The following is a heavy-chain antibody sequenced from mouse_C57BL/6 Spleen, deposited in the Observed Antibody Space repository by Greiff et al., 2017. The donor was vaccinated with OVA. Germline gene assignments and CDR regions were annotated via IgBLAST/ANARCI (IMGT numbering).Heavy chain of an antibody. CDR2: IHPNSGST. J-gene: IGHJ4*01. D-gene: IGHD1-1*01. V-gene: IGHV1-64*01. Sequence: QVQLQQPGAELVKPGASVKLSCKASGYTFTSYWMHWVKQRPGQGLEWIGMIHPNSGSTNYNEKFKSKATLTVDKSSSTAYMQLSSLTSEDSAVYYCARSDYGSGYAMGYWGQGTSVTVSS. CDR3: ARSDYGSGYAMGY. CDR1: GYTFTSYW.